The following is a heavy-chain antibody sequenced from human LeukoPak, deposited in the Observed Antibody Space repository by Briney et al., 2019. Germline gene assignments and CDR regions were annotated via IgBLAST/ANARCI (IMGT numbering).Heavy chain of an antibody. CDR2: ISATGGST. J-gene: IGHJ4*02. Sequence: GGSLRLSCAASGFTFSNYAMTWVRQAPGKGLEWVSAISATGGSTYYADSVKGRFTISRDSSKNTLYLQMNSLRAEDTALYYCAKNSVGGSYYPIDYWGQGTLVTVSS. CDR1: GFTFSNYA. D-gene: IGHD1-26*01. V-gene: IGHV3-23*01. CDR3: AKNSVGGSYYPIDY.